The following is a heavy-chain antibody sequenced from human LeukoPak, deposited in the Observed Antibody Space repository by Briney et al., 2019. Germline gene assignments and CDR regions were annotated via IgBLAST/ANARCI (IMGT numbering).Heavy chain of an antibody. CDR2: IGNINYSGST. CDR1: GGSISSYY. J-gene: IGHJ4*02. D-gene: IGHD4-17*01. V-gene: IGHV4-59*12. Sequence: SETLSLTCTVSGGSISSYYWSWIRQPPGKGLEWIGNIGNINYSGSTYYNPSLKSRVTISVDTSKNQFSLKLSSVTAADTAVYYCARVSGDYGVKIFDYWGQGTLVTVSS. CDR3: ARVSGDYGVKIFDY.